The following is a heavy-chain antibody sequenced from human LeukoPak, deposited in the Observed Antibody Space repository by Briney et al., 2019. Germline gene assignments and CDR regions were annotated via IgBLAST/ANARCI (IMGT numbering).Heavy chain of an antibody. CDR1: GFTFSSYW. CDR3: ARDGYSFGHDFDY. V-gene: IGHV3-74*01. Sequence: HPGGSLRLSCAASGFTFSSYWMPWVRHTPGKGLVWVSRIKSDGSSTSYADSVKGRFIISRDNAKNTLYLQMNSLRAEDTAVYYCARDGYSFGHDFDYWGQGTLVTVSS. CDR2: IKSDGSST. D-gene: IGHD5-18*01. J-gene: IGHJ4*02.